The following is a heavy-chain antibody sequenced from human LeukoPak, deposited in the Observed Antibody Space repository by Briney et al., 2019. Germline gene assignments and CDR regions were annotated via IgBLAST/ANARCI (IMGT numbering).Heavy chain of an antibody. J-gene: IGHJ4*02. V-gene: IGHV3-53*01. CDR2: IYSGGST. Sequence: GGSLRLSCAASGFTVSSNYMSWVRQAPGKGLEWVSVIYSGGSTYYADSVKGRFTISRDNSKNTPYLQMNSLRAEDTAVYYCASGPRIYYDFWSGYYYNYWGQGTLVTVSS. CDR1: GFTVSSNY. CDR3: ASGPRIYYDFWSGYYYNY. D-gene: IGHD3-3*01.